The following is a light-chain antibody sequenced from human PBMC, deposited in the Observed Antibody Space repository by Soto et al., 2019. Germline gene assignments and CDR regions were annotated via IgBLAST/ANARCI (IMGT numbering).Light chain of an antibody. J-gene: IGKJ2*01. Sequence: EIVLTQSPATLSWSPVERATLSCRASQSVSSDLAWYQQKPGQAPRLLIYDASNRATGIPARFSGSGSGTEFTLTISSIGPEDFAVYYWQQRSNWPTFGQGTKLEIK. CDR1: QSVSSD. CDR3: QQRSNWPT. V-gene: IGKV3-11*01. CDR2: DAS.